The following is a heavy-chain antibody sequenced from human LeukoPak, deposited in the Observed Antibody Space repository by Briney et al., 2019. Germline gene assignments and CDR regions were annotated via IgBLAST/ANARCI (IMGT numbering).Heavy chain of an antibody. CDR2: IYPGDSDT. V-gene: IGHV5-51*01. D-gene: IGHD1-26*01. CDR3: ARHAIEGATKSDFDY. J-gene: IGHJ4*02. CDR1: GYRVSSYW. Sequence: GESLKTSCKGFGYRVSSYWIAWVRQMPEKGLEFMGIIYPGDSDTRYSPSFQGQVIISADKSIDTAYLQWGSLKASDTAMYYCARHAIEGATKSDFDYWGQGTLVTVSS.